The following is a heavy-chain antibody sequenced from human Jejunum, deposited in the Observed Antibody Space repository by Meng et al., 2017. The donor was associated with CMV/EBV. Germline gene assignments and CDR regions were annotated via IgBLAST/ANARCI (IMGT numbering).Heavy chain of an antibody. CDR3: AKSLVDTAMDLDE. Sequence: SGFTFSSVAMTWVRQAPGKGLEWVSTIDSSDRTYYADSVRGRFTISRDNSMNTLHLQMNSLRAEDTAVYYCAKSLVDTAMDLDEWSQETLVTVSS. CDR2: IDSSDRT. CDR1: GFTFSSVA. J-gene: IGHJ4*02. V-gene: IGHV3-23*01. D-gene: IGHD5-18*01.